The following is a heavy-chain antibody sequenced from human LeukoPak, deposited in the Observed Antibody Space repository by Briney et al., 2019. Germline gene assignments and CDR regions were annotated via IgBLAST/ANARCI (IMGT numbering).Heavy chain of an antibody. J-gene: IGHJ4*02. CDR1: GFTFAAYA. CDR2: VDAGGFTT. V-gene: IGHV3-23*01. Sequence: PGGSLRLSCATSGFTFAAYAMTWVRQAPGKGLEWVSHVDAGGFTTYYADSVKGRFTISRDNSRNTVYLQMNNLTIEDTALYYCAKDQGAGLTSHYWGQGTLVTVSA. D-gene: IGHD3-9*01. CDR3: AKDQGAGLTSHY.